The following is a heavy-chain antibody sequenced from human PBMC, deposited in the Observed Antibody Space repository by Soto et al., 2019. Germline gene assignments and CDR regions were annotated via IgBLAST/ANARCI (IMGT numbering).Heavy chain of an antibody. CDR3: ARDPYWEYCSGGSCYQAGYDY. CDR1: GFTFSSYW. J-gene: IGHJ4*02. D-gene: IGHD2-15*01. V-gene: IGHV3-74*01. CDR2: INSDGSST. Sequence: EVQLVESGGGLVQPGGSLRLSCAASGFTFSSYWMHWVRQAPGKGLVWVSRINSDGSSTSYAESVKGRFTISRDNAKNTLYLQMNSLRAEDTAVYYCARDPYWEYCSGGSCYQAGYDYWGQGTLVTVSS.